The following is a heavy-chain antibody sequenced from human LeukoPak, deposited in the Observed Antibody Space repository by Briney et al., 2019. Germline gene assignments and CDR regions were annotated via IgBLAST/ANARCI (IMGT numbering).Heavy chain of an antibody. CDR1: GFTFSSYW. CDR3: AGEPPRATVDIVY. D-gene: IGHD5-12*01. Sequence: PGGPLRLSCAASGFTFSSYWMHWVRQAPGKGLVWVSRINSDGSSTSYADSVKGRFTISRDNAKNTLYLQMNSLRAEDTAVYYCAGEPPRATVDIVYWGQGTLVTVSS. J-gene: IGHJ4*02. CDR2: INSDGSST. V-gene: IGHV3-74*01.